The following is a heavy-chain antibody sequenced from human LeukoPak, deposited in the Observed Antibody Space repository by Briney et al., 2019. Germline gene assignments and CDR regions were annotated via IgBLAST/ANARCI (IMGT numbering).Heavy chain of an antibody. V-gene: IGHV3-33*08. D-gene: IGHD2-2*01. CDR2: IGDTGRAK. Sequence: PGRSLRLSCAASGFTFDDYAMHWVRQAPGKGLEWVAVIGDTGRAKYYADSVEGRFTASRDNFKNTLYLEMNSLRAEDTAVYYCEASDQYLAREFDYWGQGTLVTVSS. CDR3: EASDQYLAREFDY. J-gene: IGHJ4*02. CDR1: GFTFDDYA.